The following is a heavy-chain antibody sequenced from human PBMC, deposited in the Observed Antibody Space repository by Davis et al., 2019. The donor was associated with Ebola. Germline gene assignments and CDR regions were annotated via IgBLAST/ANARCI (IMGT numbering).Heavy chain of an antibody. J-gene: IGHJ6*02. Sequence: PSETLSLTCTVSGGSISSGGYYWSWIRQHPGKGLEWIGYIYYSGSTYYNPSLKSRVTISVDTSKNQFSLKLSSVTAADTAVYYCASSYGSGSSSYYYGMDVWGQGTTVTVSS. CDR1: GGSISSGGYY. CDR3: ASSYGSGSSSYYYGMDV. CDR2: IYYSGST. V-gene: IGHV4-30-4*08. D-gene: IGHD3-10*01.